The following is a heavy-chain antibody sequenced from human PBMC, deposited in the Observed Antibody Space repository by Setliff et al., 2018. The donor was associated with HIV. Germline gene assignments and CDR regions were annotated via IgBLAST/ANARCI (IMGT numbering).Heavy chain of an antibody. CDR1: GGSISSHY. D-gene: IGHD5-18*01. CDR3: ARRIGDTAMVYFDY. CDR2: IYYSGST. J-gene: IGHJ4*02. Sequence: SETLSLTCTVSGGSISSHYWSWIRQPPGKGLEWIGSIYYSGSTNYNPSLKSRVTISVDTSKNQFPLKLSSVTAADTAMYYCARRIGDTAMVYFDYWGQGTLVTSPQ. V-gene: IGHV4-59*11.